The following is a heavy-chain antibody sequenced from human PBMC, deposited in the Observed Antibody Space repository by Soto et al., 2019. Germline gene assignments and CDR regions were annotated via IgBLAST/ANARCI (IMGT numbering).Heavy chain of an antibody. Sequence: SQTHPRTCAIAGGSVADNGAAWNCITQSPSRGLEWLGSTYYRFKWYNDFAVSLKSRITIKPDTSKNQLSLQVDSVTPEDTAVYYCASGGPGGYGVGMDVWGQGTTVTVSS. V-gene: IGHV6-1*01. CDR2: TYYRFKWYN. J-gene: IGHJ6*02. CDR3: ASGGPGGYGVGMDV. CDR1: GGSVADNGAA. D-gene: IGHD5-12*01.